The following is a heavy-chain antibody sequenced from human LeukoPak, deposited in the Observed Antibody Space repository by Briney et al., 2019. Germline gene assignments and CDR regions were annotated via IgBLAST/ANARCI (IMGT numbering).Heavy chain of an antibody. CDR2: IWYDESNQ. Sequence: GASLRLSCVTSGFTFKSYGLHWVRQAPGRGLEWVAFIWYDESNQYYADSVKGRFTISRDKSKSTLFLQMNSLRAEDTALYFCARDASTSYFDSWGQGTLVTVSS. CDR1: GFTFKSYG. CDR3: ARDASTSYFDS. J-gene: IGHJ4*02. V-gene: IGHV3-33*01.